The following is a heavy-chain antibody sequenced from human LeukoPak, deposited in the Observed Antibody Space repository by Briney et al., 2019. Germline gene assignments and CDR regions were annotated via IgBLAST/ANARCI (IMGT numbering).Heavy chain of an antibody. CDR3: ADGDY. CDR2: ISYDGSNK. V-gene: IGHV3-30*03. Sequence: PGRSLRLSCAASGFTFSNNGMHWVRQAPGKGLEWVALISYDGSNKWYADSVKGRFTISRDNSKNTLYLQMNSLRPEGTAVYYCADGDYWGQGTLVTVSS. CDR1: GFTFSNNG. J-gene: IGHJ4*02.